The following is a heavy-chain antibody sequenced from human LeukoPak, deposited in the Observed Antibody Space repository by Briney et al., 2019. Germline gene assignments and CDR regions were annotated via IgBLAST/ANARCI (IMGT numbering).Heavy chain of an antibody. CDR1: GFTFSTYA. D-gene: IGHD4-17*01. J-gene: IGHJ3*02. V-gene: IGHV3-23*01. CDR2: ISGSGAGK. CDR3: AKAAYGDYAGAFDI. Sequence: GGSLRLSCAASGFTFSTYAMTWVRQAPGKGVEWVSSISGSGAGKFYAAPVKGRSTTSRDNSKNTLFVQMNNLRAEDTAVYYCAKAAYGDYAGAFDIWGQGTMVIVSS.